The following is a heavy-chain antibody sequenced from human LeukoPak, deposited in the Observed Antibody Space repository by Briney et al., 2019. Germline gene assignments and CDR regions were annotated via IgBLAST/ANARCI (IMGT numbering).Heavy chain of an antibody. V-gene: IGHV1-8*02. Sequence: ASVKVSCKASGGTFSSYAISWVRQATGQGLEWMGWMNPNSGNTGYAQKFQGRVTMTRNTSISTAYVELSSLRSEDTAVYYCARGTGDGEGFDYWGQGTLVTVSS. CDR3: ARGTGDGEGFDY. J-gene: IGHJ4*02. D-gene: IGHD7-27*01. CDR1: GGTFSSYA. CDR2: MNPNSGNT.